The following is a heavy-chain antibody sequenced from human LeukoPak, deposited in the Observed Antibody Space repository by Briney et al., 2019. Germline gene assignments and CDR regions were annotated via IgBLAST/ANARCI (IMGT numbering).Heavy chain of an antibody. Sequence: ASVEVSCKASGYTFTSYYMHWVRQAPGQGLEWMGIINPSGGSTSYAQKFQGRVTMTRDTSTSTVYMELSSLRSEDTAVYYCARTTLDYYDSSGPWDYWGQGTPVTVSS. V-gene: IGHV1-46*01. J-gene: IGHJ4*02. CDR2: INPSGGST. CDR1: GYTFTSYY. CDR3: ARTTLDYYDSSGPWDY. D-gene: IGHD3-22*01.